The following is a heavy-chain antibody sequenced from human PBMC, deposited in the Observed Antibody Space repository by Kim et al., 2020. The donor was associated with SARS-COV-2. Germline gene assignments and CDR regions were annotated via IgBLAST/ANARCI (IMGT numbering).Heavy chain of an antibody. CDR3: ARGGGYCSGGSCYGNYYYYMDV. J-gene: IGHJ6*03. Sequence: SVKVSCKASGGTFSSYAISWVRQAPGQGLEWMGGIIPIFGTANYAQKFQGRVTITADESTSTAYMALSSLRSEDTAVYYCARGGGYCSGGSCYGNYYYYMDVWGKGTTVTVSS. V-gene: IGHV1-69*13. CDR2: IIPIFGTA. D-gene: IGHD2-15*01. CDR1: GGTFSSYA.